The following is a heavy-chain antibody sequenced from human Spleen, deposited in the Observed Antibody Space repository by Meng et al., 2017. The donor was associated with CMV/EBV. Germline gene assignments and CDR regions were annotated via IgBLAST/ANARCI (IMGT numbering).Heavy chain of an antibody. J-gene: IGHJ4*02. D-gene: IGHD1-26*01. CDR2: ITSSGGTT. CDR3: AREEWELLDY. V-gene: IGHV3-23*01. CDR1: GFTFSNYA. Sequence: GESLKISCAVSGFTFSNYAMSWVRQAPGKGLEWVSGITSSGGTTYYADSVKGRFTISRDSSKNSLYLQMNSLRAEDTAVYYCAREEWELLDYWGQGTLVTVSS.